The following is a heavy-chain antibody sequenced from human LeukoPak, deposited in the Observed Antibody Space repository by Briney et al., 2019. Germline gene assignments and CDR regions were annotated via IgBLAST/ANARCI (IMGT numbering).Heavy chain of an antibody. CDR2: IWYDGSNK. CDR3: ARDGGYSYGLYYFDY. Sequence: PGGSLRLSCAASGFTFSSYGMHWVRQAPGKGPEWVAVIWYDGSNKYYADSVKGRFTISRDNSKNTLYLQMNSLRAEDTAVYYCARDGGYSYGLYYFDYWGQGTLVTVSS. CDR1: GFTFSSYG. J-gene: IGHJ4*02. V-gene: IGHV3-33*01. D-gene: IGHD5-18*01.